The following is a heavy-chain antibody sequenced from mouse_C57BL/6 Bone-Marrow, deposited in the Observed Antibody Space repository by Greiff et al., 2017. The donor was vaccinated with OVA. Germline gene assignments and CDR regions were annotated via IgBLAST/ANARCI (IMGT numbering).Heavy chain of an antibody. V-gene: IGHV2-6*01. CDR1: GFSLTSYG. J-gene: IGHJ4*01. Sequence: VQLQQSGPGLVAPSPSLSITCTASGFSLTSYGVDWVRQSPGQGLEWLGVIWGVGSPTYYSALNSRLGTRKENSTCHVFLKLNSLQPDDTAMYDCASVQSTVGDAMDYWGQGTSVTVSS. D-gene: IGHD1-1*01. CDR2: IWGVGSP. CDR3: ASVQSTVGDAMDY.